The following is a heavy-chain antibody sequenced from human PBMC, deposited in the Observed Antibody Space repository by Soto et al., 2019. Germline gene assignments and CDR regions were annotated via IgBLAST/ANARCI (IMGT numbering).Heavy chain of an antibody. D-gene: IGHD6-13*01. V-gene: IGHV1-69*02. CDR1: GGTFSSYT. J-gene: IGHJ5*02. CDR3: ARGGIAAAGAGNWFDP. Sequence: SVKVSCKASGGTFSSYTISWVRQAPGQGLEWMGRIIPILGIANYAQKFQGRVTITADKSTSTAYMELSSLRSEDTAVYYCARGGIAAAGAGNWFDPWGQGTLVTVSS. CDR2: IIPILGIA.